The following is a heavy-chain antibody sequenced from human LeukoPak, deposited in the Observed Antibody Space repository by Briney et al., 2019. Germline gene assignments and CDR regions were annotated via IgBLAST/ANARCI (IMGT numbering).Heavy chain of an antibody. CDR1: GGSISTYY. D-gene: IGHD6-13*01. V-gene: IGHV4-59*01. J-gene: IGHJ4*02. CDR3: ARGGIAAFHFDY. CDR2: IYYSGST. Sequence: SETLSLTCTVSGGSISTYYWSWIRQPPGKGLEWIGYIYYSGSTNYNPSLKSRVTMSVDTSKYQFSLKLSSVTAADTAVYYCARGGIAAFHFDYWGQGTLVTVSS.